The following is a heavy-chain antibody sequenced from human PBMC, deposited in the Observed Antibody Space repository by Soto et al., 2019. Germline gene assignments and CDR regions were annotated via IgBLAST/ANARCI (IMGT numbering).Heavy chain of an antibody. CDR3: ARRHFDSNNYFYYDN. CDR1: GYTFTKFW. V-gene: IGHV5-51*01. D-gene: IGHD3-22*01. Sequence: GESLKISCKGSGYTFTKFWVAWVRQMPGKGLELMGFIYPADSDTKYSQSLQGQVTISADKSSNTAYLQWSGLRASDTAMYFCARRHFDSNNYFYYDNWGQGTLVTVFS. CDR2: IYPADSDT. J-gene: IGHJ4*02.